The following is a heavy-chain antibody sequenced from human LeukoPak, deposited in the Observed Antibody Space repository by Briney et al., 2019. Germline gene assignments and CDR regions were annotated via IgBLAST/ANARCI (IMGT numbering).Heavy chain of an antibody. CDR1: GLTFSSYW. CDR3: ARHGQLVESIDY. Sequence: GGSLRLSCAASGLTFSSYWMSWVRQAPGKGLEWVANIKQDGSEKYYVESVKGRFTISRDNAKNSLYLQLNSLRAEDTAVYYCARHGQLVESIDYWGQGTTVTVSS. J-gene: IGHJ4*03. CDR2: IKQDGSEK. V-gene: IGHV3-7*01. D-gene: IGHD6-6*01.